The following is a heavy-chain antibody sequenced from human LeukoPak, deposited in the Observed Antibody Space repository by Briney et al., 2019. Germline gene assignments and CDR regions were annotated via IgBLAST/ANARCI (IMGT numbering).Heavy chain of an antibody. D-gene: IGHD4-11*01. J-gene: IGHJ4*02. CDR3: ARDLGVGEPVTTIDY. Sequence: GGSLRLSCATSGLTFSSFAMSWVRQAPGKGLEWVSAISGSGGSTYFADSVKGRFTISRDNSKNTLYLQMNSLRAEDTAVYYCARDLGVGEPVTTIDYWGQGTLVTVSS. CDR1: GLTFSSFA. V-gene: IGHV3-23*01. CDR2: ISGSGGST.